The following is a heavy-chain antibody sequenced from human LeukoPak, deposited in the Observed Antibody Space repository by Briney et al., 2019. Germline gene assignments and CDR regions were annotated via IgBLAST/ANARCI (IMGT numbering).Heavy chain of an antibody. V-gene: IGHV3-53*01. CDR3: ARGWSVKDYYYYYMDV. CDR2: IYSGGST. Sequence: GGSLRLSCAASGLTVSSNYMSWVRQAPGKGLEWVSVIYSGGSTYYADSVKGRFTISRDNSKNTLYLQMNSLRAEDTAVYYCARGWSVKDYYYYYMDVWGKGTTVTVSS. J-gene: IGHJ6*03. D-gene: IGHD6-13*01. CDR1: GLTVSSNY.